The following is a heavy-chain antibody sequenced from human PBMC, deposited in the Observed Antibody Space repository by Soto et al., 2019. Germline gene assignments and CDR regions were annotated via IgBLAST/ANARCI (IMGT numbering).Heavy chain of an antibody. CDR1: GFTFSSYA. J-gene: IGHJ4*02. D-gene: IGHD6-13*01. CDR3: AREREQQLVLGGLDY. V-gene: IGHV3-30-3*01. CDR2: ISYDGSNK. Sequence: LRLSCAASGFTFSSYAMHWVRQAPGKGLEWVAVISYDGSNKYYADSVKGRFTISRDNSKNTLYLQMNSLRAADTAVYYCAREREQQLVLGGLDYWGQGTLVTVSS.